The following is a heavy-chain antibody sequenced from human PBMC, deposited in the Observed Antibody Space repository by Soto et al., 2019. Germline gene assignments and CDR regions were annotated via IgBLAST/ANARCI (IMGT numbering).Heavy chain of an antibody. CDR2: ISATGGGT. Sequence: GGSLRLSCAASGFKFSNYAMSWVRQAPGKGLEWVSLISATGGGTYYADSVKGRFTISRDNSHNTLYLQVHSLTAEDTAVYYCTKDRRAGGNSAFYFDFWGQGAQVTVS. D-gene: IGHD3-16*01. CDR3: TKDRRAGGNSAFYFDF. CDR1: GFKFSNYA. V-gene: IGHV3-23*01. J-gene: IGHJ4*02.